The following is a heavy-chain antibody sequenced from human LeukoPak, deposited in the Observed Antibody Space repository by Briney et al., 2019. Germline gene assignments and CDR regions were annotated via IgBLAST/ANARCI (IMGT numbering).Heavy chain of an antibody. Sequence: QPGGSLRLSCAASGFTVSTSYMSWVRQAPGKGLEWVAVISYDGSNKYYADSVKGRFTISRDNSKNTLYLQMNSLRAEDTAVYYCATMKEGDYVWGQGTLVTVSS. CDR2: ISYDGSNK. J-gene: IGHJ4*02. V-gene: IGHV3-30-3*01. D-gene: IGHD4-17*01. CDR3: ATMKEGDYV. CDR1: GFTVSTSY.